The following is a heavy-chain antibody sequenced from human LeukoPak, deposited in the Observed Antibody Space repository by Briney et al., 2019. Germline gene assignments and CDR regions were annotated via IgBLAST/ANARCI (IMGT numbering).Heavy chain of an antibody. J-gene: IGHJ6*03. Sequence: GASAKVSCKASGYTFTGYYMHWVRQAPGQGLEWMGWINPNSGGTNYAQKLQGRVTMTTDTSTSTAYMELRSLRSDDTAVYYCARYLYGSGRRGDHSHMDVWGKGTTVTISS. CDR3: ARYLYGSGRRGDHSHMDV. V-gene: IGHV1-2*02. CDR1: GYTFTGYY. CDR2: INPNSGGT. D-gene: IGHD3-10*01.